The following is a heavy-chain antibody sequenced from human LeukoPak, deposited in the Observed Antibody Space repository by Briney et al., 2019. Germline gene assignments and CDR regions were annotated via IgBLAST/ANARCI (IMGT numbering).Heavy chain of an antibody. CDR3: ARSSSRYCSGGSCYSGVLGYFDY. V-gene: IGHV3-48*01. D-gene: IGHD2-15*01. CDR2: ISSSGSTI. J-gene: IGHJ4*02. Sequence: PGGSLRLSCAASGFIFSSYSMNWVRQAPGKGLEWVSYISSSGSTIYYADSVKGRFTISRDNAKNSLYLQMNSLRAEDTAVYYCARSSSRYCSGGSCYSGVLGYFDYWGQGTLVTVSS. CDR1: GFIFSSYS.